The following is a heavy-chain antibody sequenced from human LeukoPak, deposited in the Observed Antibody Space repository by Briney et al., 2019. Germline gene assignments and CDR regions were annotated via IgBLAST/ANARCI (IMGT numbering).Heavy chain of an antibody. CDR3: ARCAVAAAGDY. CDR2: IKPDGSGK. CDR1: GLTFSSYW. V-gene: IGHV3-7*01. D-gene: IGHD6-13*01. J-gene: IGHJ4*02. Sequence: GGSLRLTCAASGLTFSSYWMSWVRQAPGKGPEWVANIKPDGSGKYYVDSVKGRFTISRDNAENSLFLHMNSLRAEDTAVYYCARCAVAAAGDYWGRGTLVTVSS.